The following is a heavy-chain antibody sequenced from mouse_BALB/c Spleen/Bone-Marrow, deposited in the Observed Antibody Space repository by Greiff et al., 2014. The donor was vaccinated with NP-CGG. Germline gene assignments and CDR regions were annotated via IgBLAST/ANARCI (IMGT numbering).Heavy chain of an antibody. CDR1: GFNIKDSY. Sequence: EVKLQESGAELVKPGASVKLSCTASGFNIKDSYLHWVQQRPEQGLDWIGRIDPAKGNTNYDPKFQGKSTITADTSSNTAYLQLSSLTSEDTAVYFCARNCPFADWGQGTLVTVSA. V-gene: IGHV14-3*02. CDR3: ARNCPFAD. J-gene: IGHJ3*01. D-gene: IGHD4-1*01. CDR2: IDPAKGNT.